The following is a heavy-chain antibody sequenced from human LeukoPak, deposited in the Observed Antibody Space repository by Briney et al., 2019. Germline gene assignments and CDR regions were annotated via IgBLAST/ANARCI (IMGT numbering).Heavy chain of an antibody. CDR2: IKQDGSEK. CDR1: GFTLSTYW. V-gene: IGHV3-7*01. CDR3: AELGITMIGGV. D-gene: IGHD3-10*02. Sequence: QSGRSLRLSCAASGFTLSTYWMSSVRHTPGQGLEWVANIKQDGSEKYYVDSVKGRFTISRDNAKNSLYLQMNSLRAEDTAVYYCAELGITMIGGVWGKGTTVTISS. J-gene: IGHJ6*04.